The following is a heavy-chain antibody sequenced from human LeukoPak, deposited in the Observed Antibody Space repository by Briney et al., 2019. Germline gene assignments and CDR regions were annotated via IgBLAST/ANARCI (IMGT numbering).Heavy chain of an antibody. CDR1: GFTFSSYY. CDR2: VHNDGDTK. J-gene: IGHJ5*02. Sequence: GGSLRLSCAASGFTFSSYYMHWVRQAPGKCLEWVAVVHNDGDTKYFGDSVKGRFTISRDNSKNTLYLQMNSLRDEDTAIYYCARAQAVAGTGGFDPWGQGTLVTVSS. V-gene: IGHV3-33*01. D-gene: IGHD6-19*01. CDR3: ARAQAVAGTGGFDP.